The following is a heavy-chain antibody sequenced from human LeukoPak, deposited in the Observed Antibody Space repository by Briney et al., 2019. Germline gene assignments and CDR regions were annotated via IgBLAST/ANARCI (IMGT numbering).Heavy chain of an antibody. V-gene: IGHV3-23*01. D-gene: IGHD4-17*01. J-gene: IGHJ4*02. CDR2: IGGSGGST. CDR1: GFTFSSCA. Sequence: GGSLRLSCAASGFTFSSCAMSWVRQAPGKGLEWVSAIGGSGGSTYYADSVKGRFTISRDNSKNTLYLQMNSLRAEDTAVYYCAKGPVSTVTTYLDYWGQGALVTVSS. CDR3: AKGPVSTVTTYLDY.